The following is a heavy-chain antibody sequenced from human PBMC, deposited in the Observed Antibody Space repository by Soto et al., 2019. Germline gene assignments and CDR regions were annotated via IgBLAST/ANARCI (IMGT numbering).Heavy chain of an antibody. Sequence: QVQLVESGGGVVQPGKSLRLSCAGSGFTFSSYGMDWVRQAPGKWLEWVAVISYDGGNKYYADSVKGRFTISRDNSKNTLYLQMSSLRADDTAVYYCAKDRMGAGVRGYFDYWGQGTLVTVSS. D-gene: IGHD3-10*01. V-gene: IGHV3-30*18. CDR3: AKDRMGAGVRGYFDY. J-gene: IGHJ4*02. CDR2: ISYDGGNK. CDR1: GFTFSSYG.